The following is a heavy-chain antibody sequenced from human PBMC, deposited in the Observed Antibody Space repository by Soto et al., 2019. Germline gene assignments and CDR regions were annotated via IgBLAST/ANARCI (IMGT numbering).Heavy chain of an antibody. CDR1: GGSISSYY. CDR2: IYYSGST. J-gene: IGHJ4*02. V-gene: IGHV4-59*08. D-gene: IGHD6-13*01. Sequence: SETLSLTCTVSGGSISSYYWSWIRQPPGKGLEWIGYIYYSGSTNYNPSLKSRVTISVDTSKNQFSLKLSSVTAADTAVYYCARSMAAGDFDYWGQGTLVTVSS. CDR3: ARSMAAGDFDY.